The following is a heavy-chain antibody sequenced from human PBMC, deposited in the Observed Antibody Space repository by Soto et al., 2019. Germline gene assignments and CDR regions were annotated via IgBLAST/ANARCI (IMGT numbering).Heavy chain of an antibody. D-gene: IGHD5-18*01. V-gene: IGHV3-23*01. J-gene: IGHJ4*02. CDR3: PTVEGAYSWGLIDS. CDR2: MGGIGGST. Sequence: GGSLRLSCAASGFTFNNYAMSWVRQAPGKGLEGVSAMGGIGGSTDYADSVKGRFTVSRDNSKNTLYLQMKSPTPEDTAIYYCPTVEGAYSWGLIDSWGQGTLVTVSS. CDR1: GFTFNNYA.